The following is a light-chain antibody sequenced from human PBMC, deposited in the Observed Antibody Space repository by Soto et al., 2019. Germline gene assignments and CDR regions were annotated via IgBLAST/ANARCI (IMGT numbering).Light chain of an antibody. CDR3: QQRTDWPWT. CDR1: DYIGNH. J-gene: IGKJ1*01. Sequence: DIQMTQSPSAMSASVGDRVTMSFRASDYIGNHLAWFQQKPGKVPQRLIYAASSLQTGGPSRFSGSGSGTDFTLTISSLEPEDSAVYYCQQRTDWPWTFGQGTKVDIK. CDR2: AAS. V-gene: IGKV1-17*03.